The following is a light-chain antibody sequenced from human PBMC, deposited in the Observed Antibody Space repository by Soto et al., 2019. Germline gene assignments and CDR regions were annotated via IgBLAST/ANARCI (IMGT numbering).Light chain of an antibody. J-gene: IGKJ4*01. CDR2: DAS. CDR1: QTISNW. CDR3: QQYNTYPLT. V-gene: IGKV1-5*01. Sequence: DIQMTQSPSPLSASVGDRVTITCRARQTISNWLAWYQQKPGKAPKVLIFDASTLDGGVPSRFSGRRSGTDFTLNISSLQPSDFATYYCQQYNTYPLTCGGGTKVEI.